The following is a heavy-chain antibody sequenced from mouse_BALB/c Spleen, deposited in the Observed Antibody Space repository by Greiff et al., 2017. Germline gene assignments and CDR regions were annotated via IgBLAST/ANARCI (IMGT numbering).Heavy chain of an antibody. CDR2: ISSGSSTI. CDR3: ARSGYDGGFAY. J-gene: IGHJ3*01. CDR1: GFTFSSFG. D-gene: IGHD2-2*01. V-gene: IGHV5-17*02. Sequence: EVQGVESGGGLVQPGGSRKLSCAASGFTFSSFGMHWVRQAPEKGLEWVAYISSGSSTIYYADTVKGRFTISRDNPKNTLFLQMTSLRSEDTAMYYCARSGYDGGFAYWGQGTLVTVSA.